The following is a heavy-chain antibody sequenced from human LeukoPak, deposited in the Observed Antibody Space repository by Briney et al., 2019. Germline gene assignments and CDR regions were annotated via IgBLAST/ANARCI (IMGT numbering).Heavy chain of an antibody. Sequence: SETLCLTCAVYVVSLSGYSWGSSRQPPGEGHGWSVSIYSSRRTYYHPPLTRRVNTSVDASKNQLSLKLSSVNAADPAVYYCARHMGIEAGGTVNWFDPWGQGTLVNVSS. CDR3: ARHMGIEAGGTVNWFDP. D-gene: IGHD6-13*01. CDR2: IYSSRRT. J-gene: IGHJ5*02. V-gene: IGHV4-34*01. CDR1: VVSLSGYS.